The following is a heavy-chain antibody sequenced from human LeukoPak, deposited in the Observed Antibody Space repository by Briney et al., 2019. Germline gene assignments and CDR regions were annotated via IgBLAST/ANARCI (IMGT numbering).Heavy chain of an antibody. V-gene: IGHV3-43*02. CDR3: AKESGKFDY. Sequence: GGSLRLSCVASGLPIADFAMHWVRQAPGKGLEWVSLISGDGVSTFYTDSVRGRFSISRDNTKNSLYLEMNSLRTEDTAMYYCAKESGKFDYWGQGTLVVVSS. CDR1: GLPIADFA. CDR2: ISGDGVST. J-gene: IGHJ4*02.